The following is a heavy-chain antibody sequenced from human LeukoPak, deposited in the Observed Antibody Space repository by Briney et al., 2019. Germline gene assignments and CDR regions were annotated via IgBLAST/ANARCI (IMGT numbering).Heavy chain of an antibody. CDR2: IKQDGSEK. V-gene: IGHV3-7*01. Sequence: GGSLRLSCAASGFSFSSYWMSWVRQAPGKGLEWVANIKQDGSEKYYVDSVKGRFTISRDNAKNSLYLQMNSLRAEDTAVYYCARDFRLYYFDYWGQGTLVTVSS. D-gene: IGHD6-19*01. CDR1: GFSFSSYW. CDR3: ARDFRLYYFDY. J-gene: IGHJ4*02.